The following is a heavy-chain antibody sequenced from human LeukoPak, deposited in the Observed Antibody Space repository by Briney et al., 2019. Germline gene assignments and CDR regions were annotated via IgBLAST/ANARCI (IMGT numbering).Heavy chain of an antibody. CDR2: ISYDGSNK. D-gene: IGHD3-10*01. CDR1: GFTFSSSA. V-gene: IGHV3-30-3*01. J-gene: IGHJ4*02. CDR3: AKDFLWFGELLLVLEITAAFDY. Sequence: PPGRSLRLSCAASGFTFSSSAMHWVRQAPDKGLEWVAVISYDGSNKYYADSVKGRFTISRDNSKNTLYLQMNSLRAEDTAVYYCAKDFLWFGELLLVLEITAAFDYWGQGTLVTVSS.